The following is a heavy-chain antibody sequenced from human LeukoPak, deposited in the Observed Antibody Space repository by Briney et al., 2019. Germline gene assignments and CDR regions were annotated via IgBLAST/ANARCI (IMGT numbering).Heavy chain of an antibody. Sequence: TSETLSLTCTVSGGPISSYYWSWIPQPPGKGLEWIGYIYYSGSTNYNPSLKSRVTISVDTSKNQFSLKLSSVTAADTAVYYCARGEEDYYNFWGQGTLVTVSS. J-gene: IGHJ4*02. V-gene: IGHV4-59*01. CDR1: GGPISSYY. CDR3: ARGEEDYYNF. D-gene: IGHD1-26*01. CDR2: IYYSGST.